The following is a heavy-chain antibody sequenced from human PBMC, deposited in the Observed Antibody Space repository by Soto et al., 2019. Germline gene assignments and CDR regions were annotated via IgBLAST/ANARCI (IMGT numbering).Heavy chain of an antibody. CDR2: IKQDGSEK. CDR3: ARDREVVPAAEDYYYYYYMDV. CDR1: GFTFSSYW. V-gene: IGHV3-7*01. J-gene: IGHJ6*03. D-gene: IGHD2-2*01. Sequence: GGSLRLSCAASGFTFSSYWMSWVRQAPGKGLEWVANIKQDGSEKNYVDSVKGRFTISRDNAKNSLYRQMNSLRAEDTAVYYCARDREVVPAAEDYYYYYYMDVWGKGTTVTVSS.